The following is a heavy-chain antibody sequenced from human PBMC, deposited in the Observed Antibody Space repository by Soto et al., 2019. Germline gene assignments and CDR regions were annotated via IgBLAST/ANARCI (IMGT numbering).Heavy chain of an antibody. CDR3: ARSPVYSSGWYGEYFQH. CDR1: GFTFSSYA. V-gene: IGHV3-23*01. CDR2: ISGSGDNT. D-gene: IGHD6-19*01. J-gene: IGHJ1*01. Sequence: EVQLLESGGGLAQPGGSLRLSCAASGFTFSSYAMGWVRQAPGKGLEWVSGISGSGDNTNQADSVKGRFTISRDNSNNTLYLQMNSLRGDDTAVYYCARSPVYSSGWYGEYFQHWGQGTLVTVSS.